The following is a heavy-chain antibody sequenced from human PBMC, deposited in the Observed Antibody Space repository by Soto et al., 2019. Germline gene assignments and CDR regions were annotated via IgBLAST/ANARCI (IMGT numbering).Heavy chain of an antibody. CDR1: GFTFENYA. J-gene: IGHJ6*02. Sequence: GGSLRLSCVASGFTFENYAMSWVRQAPGKGLACVSAISGSGGTTYYSDSVKGRFTISRDNSKNTVYLQMNDLRVEDAAEYFCAKDSWAIFGVPAGEYYAMDVWGQGTTVTVSS. V-gene: IGHV3-23*01. CDR2: ISGSGGTT. D-gene: IGHD3-3*01. CDR3: AKDSWAIFGVPAGEYYAMDV.